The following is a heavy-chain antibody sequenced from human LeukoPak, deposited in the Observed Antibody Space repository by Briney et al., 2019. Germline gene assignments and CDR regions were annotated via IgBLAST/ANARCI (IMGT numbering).Heavy chain of an antibody. CDR3: ARDSTYYYDSGSSGPHYFDN. CDR1: GFTFSTYA. CDR2: ISSGGTDE. D-gene: IGHD3-10*01. J-gene: IGHJ4*02. Sequence: PGRSLRLSCAASGFTFSTYAMHWVRQAPGKGLEWVSLISSGGTDEYYADSVKGRFTIPRDNSKNTLYLQLNSLRAEDTAVYYCARDSTYYYDSGSSGPHYFDNWGQGTLVTVSA. V-gene: IGHV3-30*01.